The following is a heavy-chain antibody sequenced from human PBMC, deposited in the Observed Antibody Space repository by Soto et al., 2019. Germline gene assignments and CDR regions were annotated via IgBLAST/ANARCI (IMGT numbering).Heavy chain of an antibody. CDR1: GFTFSSYG. D-gene: IGHD2-15*01. CDR3: ASDCSGGRCPT. J-gene: IGHJ5*02. CDR2: IWYDGSNK. Sequence: GGSLRLSCAASGFTFSSYGMHWVRQAPGKGLEWVAVIWYDGSNKYYADSVKGRFTISRDNSKNTLYLQMNSLRAEDTAVYYCASDCSGGRCPTWGQGTLVTVSS. V-gene: IGHV3-33*01.